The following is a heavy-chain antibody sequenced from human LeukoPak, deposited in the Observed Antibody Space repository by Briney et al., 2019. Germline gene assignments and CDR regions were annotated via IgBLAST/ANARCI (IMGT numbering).Heavy chain of an antibody. V-gene: IGHV4-30-4*01. Sequence: SETLSLTCTVSGDSISGGDYYWSWIRQPPGKGLEWIGYIYYSGSTYYNPSLKSRVTISVDTSKNQFSLKLSSVTAADTAVYYCARVVPGQIYYHGMGVWGQGTTVTVSS. CDR3: ARVVPGQIYYHGMGV. CDR2: IYYSGST. CDR1: GDSISGGDYY. D-gene: IGHD3-16*02. J-gene: IGHJ6*02.